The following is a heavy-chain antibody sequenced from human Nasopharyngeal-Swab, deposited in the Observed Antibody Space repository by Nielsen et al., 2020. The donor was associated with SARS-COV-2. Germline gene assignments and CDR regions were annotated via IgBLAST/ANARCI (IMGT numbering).Heavy chain of an antibody. V-gene: IGHV4-59*01. Sequence: MRRPPVEALEWIGYFYYSGSTNYKPSLKGRVTISVDTSKNQFSLKLSSVTAADTAVYYCARFSSGWYGFEYWGQGTLVTVSS. D-gene: IGHD6-19*01. J-gene: IGHJ4*02. CDR3: ARFSSGWYGFEY. CDR2: FYYSGST.